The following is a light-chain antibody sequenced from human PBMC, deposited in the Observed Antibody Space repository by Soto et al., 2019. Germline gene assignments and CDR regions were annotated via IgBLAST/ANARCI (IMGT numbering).Light chain of an antibody. CDR3: QQRSDWRIFT. Sequence: EIVLTQSPATLSLSPGERATLSCRVSQGVSSYLAWYQQKPGQAPRLLIYDASNRATGIPARFSGSGPGTDCTLTISSLEPEDFAVYYGQQRSDWRIFTFGPGTKVDIK. CDR2: DAS. V-gene: IGKV3D-11*01. J-gene: IGKJ3*01. CDR1: QGVSSY.